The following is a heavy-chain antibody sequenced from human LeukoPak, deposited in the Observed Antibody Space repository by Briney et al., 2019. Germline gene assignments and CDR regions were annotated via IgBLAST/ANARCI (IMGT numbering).Heavy chain of an antibody. CDR2: IYYSWST. CDR3: AALAGYCSGGSCYRGRVLKDY. D-gene: IGHD2-15*01. Sequence: PSETLSLTXTVSGGSISSYYWSWIRQTPGKGLEWIGYIYYSWSTNYNPSLKSRVTISVDTSKNQFSLKLSSVTAADTAVYYCAALAGYCSGGSCYRGRVLKDYWGQGTLVTVSS. J-gene: IGHJ4*02. V-gene: IGHV4-59*12. CDR1: GGSISSYY.